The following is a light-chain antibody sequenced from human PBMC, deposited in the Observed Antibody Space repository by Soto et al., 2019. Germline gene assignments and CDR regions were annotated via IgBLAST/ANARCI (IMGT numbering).Light chain of an antibody. CDR1: SSNIGAGYD. CDR2: GNS. V-gene: IGLV1-40*01. CDR3: QSYDSSLSGSHAV. J-gene: IGLJ7*01. Sequence: QSVLTQPPSVSGAPGQRVTISCTGSSSNIGAGYDVHWYQQLPGTAPKLLIYGNSNRPSGVPDRFSGSKSGTSASLAITGLQAEDEADYYSQSYDSSLSGSHAVFGGGTQLTVL.